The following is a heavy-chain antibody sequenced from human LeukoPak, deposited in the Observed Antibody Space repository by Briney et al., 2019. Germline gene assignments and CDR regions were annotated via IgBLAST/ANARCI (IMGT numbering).Heavy chain of an antibody. D-gene: IGHD3-22*01. CDR2: ISSSGSTK. J-gene: IGHJ4*02. Sequence: GGSLRLSCEASGFIFSSYEMNWVRQAPGKGLEWVSYISSSGSTKYYADSVKGRFTISRDNSKNTLYLQMNSLRAEDTAVYYCAKDIDSSGYSYFDYWGQGTLVTVSS. V-gene: IGHV3-48*03. CDR3: AKDIDSSGYSYFDY. CDR1: GFIFSSYE.